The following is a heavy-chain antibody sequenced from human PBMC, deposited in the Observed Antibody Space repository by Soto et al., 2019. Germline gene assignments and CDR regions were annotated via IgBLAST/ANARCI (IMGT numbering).Heavy chain of an antibody. D-gene: IGHD4-4*01. J-gene: IGHJ6*02. CDR1: GGTFSTSA. CDR2: IMTIFRQP. V-gene: IGHV1-69*12. Sequence: QVQLEQSGAEVKKPGSSVKVSCKASGGTFSTSAISWVRQAPGQGLEWMGGIMTIFRQPDYAQKFQGRVTITADESTSTAYMELSGLRSDDTAVYYCARDKDRQQLGGNYYYILDVWGQGTTVTVSS. CDR3: ARDKDRQQLGGNYYYILDV.